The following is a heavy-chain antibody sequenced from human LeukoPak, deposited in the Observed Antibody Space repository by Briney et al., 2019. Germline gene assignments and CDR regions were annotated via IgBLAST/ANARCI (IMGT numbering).Heavy chain of an antibody. CDR2: ISYDGSNK. CDR3: ARDWAVAGINYPGVY. J-gene: IGHJ4*02. Sequence: GGSLRLSCAASGFTFSTYAMHWVRQAPGKGLEWVAIISYDGSNKYYADSVKGRFTISRDNSKNTLYLQMNSLRAEDTAVYYCARDWAVAGINYPGVYWGQGTLVTVSS. CDR1: GFTFSTYA. D-gene: IGHD6-19*01. V-gene: IGHV3-30-3*01.